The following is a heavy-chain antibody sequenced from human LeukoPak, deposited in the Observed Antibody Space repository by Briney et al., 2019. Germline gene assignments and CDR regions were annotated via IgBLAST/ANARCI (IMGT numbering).Heavy chain of an antibody. CDR1: GSTFSRYW. Sequence: GGSLRLSCAASGSTFSRYWMHWVRQAPGKGLVWVSRVKSDGSDTIYADSVKGRFTISRDNAKNTLYLQMDSLRAEDTAVYYCAKGRGYCTGGSCYSDYWGQGTLVTVSS. CDR2: VKSDGSDT. D-gene: IGHD2-15*01. CDR3: AKGRGYCTGGSCYSDY. V-gene: IGHV3-74*01. J-gene: IGHJ4*02.